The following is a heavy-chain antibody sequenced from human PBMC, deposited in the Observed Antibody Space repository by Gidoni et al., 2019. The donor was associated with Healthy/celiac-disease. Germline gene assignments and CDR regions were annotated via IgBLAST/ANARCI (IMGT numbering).Heavy chain of an antibody. CDR1: GFTFSSYA. CDR3: AKSPSTTRGRSGSYVASPLRN. D-gene: IGHD1-26*01. J-gene: IGHJ4*02. Sequence: QVQLVVSGGGVVQPGRSLSLSCAAPGFTFSSYAMHCVRPAPDTGLEWVAVISYEGSNKYYADSVKGRFTISRDNSKNTLYLQMNSLRAEDTAVYYCAKSPSTTRGRSGSYVASPLRNWGQGTLVTVSS. V-gene: IGHV3-30*01. CDR2: ISYEGSNK.